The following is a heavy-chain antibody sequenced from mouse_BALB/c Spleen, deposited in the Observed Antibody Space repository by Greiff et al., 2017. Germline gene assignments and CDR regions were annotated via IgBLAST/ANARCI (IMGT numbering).Heavy chain of an antibody. CDR3: AREGIGYFDY. Sequence: DVKLVESGGGLVKPGGSLKLSCAASGFTFSSYAMSWVRQTPEKRLEWVASISSGGSTYYPDSVKGRFTISRDNARNILYLQMSSLRSEDTAMYYCAREGIGYFDYWGQGTTLTVSS. CDR1: GFTFSSYA. CDR2: ISSGGST. V-gene: IGHV5-6-5*01. J-gene: IGHJ2*01.